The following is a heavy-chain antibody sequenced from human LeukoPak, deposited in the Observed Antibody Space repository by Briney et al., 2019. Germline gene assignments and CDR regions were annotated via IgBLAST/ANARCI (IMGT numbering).Heavy chain of an antibody. Sequence: GPLRLSCAASGFTFSSYSMNWFRQAPGKGLEWVSSISSSSSYRYYADSVKGRFTISIDNAKDSLYPQMNSLRAEDTAVYYCAREPYYDFWSGYYDIDYWGQGTLVTVSS. J-gene: IGHJ4*02. V-gene: IGHV3-21*01. CDR1: GFTFSSYS. D-gene: IGHD3-3*01. CDR2: ISSSSSYR. CDR3: AREPYYDFWSGYYDIDY.